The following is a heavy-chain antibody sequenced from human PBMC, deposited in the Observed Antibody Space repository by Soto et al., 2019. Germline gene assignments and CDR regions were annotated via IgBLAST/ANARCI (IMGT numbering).Heavy chain of an antibody. CDR2: ISPMFGAA. CDR3: AREVQVHTPAFVY. CDR1: GGTFNTYA. D-gene: IGHD3-10*01. V-gene: IGHV1-69*19. Sequence: QLQLVQSGAEMKKPGSSVKVSCQSYGGTFNTYAMNGVRQAPGQGPEWMGDISPMFGAANYAPKFQGRVTITADESTGTSYMQLSSLTSEDTALYFCAREVQVHTPAFVYWGQGTLVTVSS. J-gene: IGHJ4*02.